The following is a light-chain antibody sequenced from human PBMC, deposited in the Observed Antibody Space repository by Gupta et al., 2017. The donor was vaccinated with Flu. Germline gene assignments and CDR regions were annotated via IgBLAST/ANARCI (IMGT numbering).Light chain of an antibody. Sequence: TCSGDKLGDKYACWYQQKPGQSPVLVIYQDSKRPSGIPERFSGSNSGNTATLTISGTPAMDEADYYCQAWDSSTQVFGTGTKVTVL. J-gene: IGLJ1*01. CDR1: KLGDKY. CDR3: QAWDSSTQV. CDR2: QDS. V-gene: IGLV3-1*01.